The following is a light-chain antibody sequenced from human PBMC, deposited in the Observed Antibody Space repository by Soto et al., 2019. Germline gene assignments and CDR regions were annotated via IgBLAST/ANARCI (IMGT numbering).Light chain of an antibody. CDR1: SSNIGSNT. CDR3: AAWVDSLNGFYV. V-gene: IGLV1-44*01. Sequence: QSVLTQPPSASRTPGQRVTISCSGSSSNIGSNTVNWYQQLPGTAPKLLIYSNNQRPSGVPDRFSGSKSGTSASLAISWLQSEDEADYYCAAWVDSLNGFYVFGTGTKVTVL. J-gene: IGLJ1*01. CDR2: SNN.